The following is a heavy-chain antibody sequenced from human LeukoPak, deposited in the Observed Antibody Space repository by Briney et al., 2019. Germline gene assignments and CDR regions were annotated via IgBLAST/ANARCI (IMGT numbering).Heavy chain of an antibody. D-gene: IGHD2-2*01. Sequence: PSETLSLTCAVYGGSFSGYYWSWIRQPPGKGLEWIGEINHSGSTNYNPSLKSRVTISVGTSKNQFSLKLSSVTAADTAVYYCARGRYCSSTSCYAVGPNYYYYYMDVWGKGTTVTISS. CDR1: GGSFSGYY. J-gene: IGHJ6*03. CDR3: ARGRYCSSTSCYAVGPNYYYYYMDV. CDR2: INHSGST. V-gene: IGHV4-34*01.